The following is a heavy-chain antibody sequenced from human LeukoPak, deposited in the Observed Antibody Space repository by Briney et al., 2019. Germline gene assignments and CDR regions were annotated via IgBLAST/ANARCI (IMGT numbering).Heavy chain of an antibody. CDR3: ARGGWVVPAAIDS. CDR2: INHSGST. D-gene: IGHD2-2*02. J-gene: IGHJ4*02. Sequence: SETLSLTCAVYGGSFSDYYWTWIRQPPGKGLEWIGEINHSGSTNYHPSLKSRITISVDTSKNQFSLKLNSVTAADTAVYYCARGGWVVPAAIDSWGQGTLVTVSS. CDR1: GGSFSDYY. V-gene: IGHV4-34*01.